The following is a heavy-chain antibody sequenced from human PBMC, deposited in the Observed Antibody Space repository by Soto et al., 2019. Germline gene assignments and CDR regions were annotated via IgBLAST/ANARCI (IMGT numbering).Heavy chain of an antibody. Sequence: GASVKVSCKASGYTFTSYAMHWVRQAPGQRLERMGWINAGNGNTKYSQKLQGRVTITRDTSASTAYMELSSLRSEDTAVYYCASSRIVVVPAAIYYYYYMDVWGKGTTVTVSS. CDR3: ASSRIVVVPAAIYYYYYMDV. V-gene: IGHV1-3*01. CDR2: INAGNGNT. D-gene: IGHD2-2*01. J-gene: IGHJ6*03. CDR1: GYTFTSYA.